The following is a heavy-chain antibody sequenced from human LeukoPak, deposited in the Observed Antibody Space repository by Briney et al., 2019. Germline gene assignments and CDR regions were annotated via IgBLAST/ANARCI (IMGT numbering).Heavy chain of an antibody. J-gene: IGHJ1*01. V-gene: IGHV1-2*02. Sequence: ASVKVSCKASGYTFTGYYMHWVRQAPGQGLEWMGWINPNSGGTNYAQKFQGRVTMTRDTSISTAYMELSRLRSDDTAVYYCARDRAVITMSFQHWGQGTLVTVSS. CDR2: INPNSGGT. CDR1: GYTFTGYY. D-gene: IGHD3-22*01. CDR3: ARDRAVITMSFQH.